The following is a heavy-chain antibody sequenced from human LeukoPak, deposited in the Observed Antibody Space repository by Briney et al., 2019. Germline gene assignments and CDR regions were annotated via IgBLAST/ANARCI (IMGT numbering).Heavy chain of an antibody. J-gene: IGHJ1*01. CDR2: ISGRGGST. D-gene: IGHD4-17*01. V-gene: IGHV3-23*01. CDR3: AKEIYGDSTGGRFQH. Sequence: GGSLRLSCAASGFTFDDYAMSWVRQAPGKGLEWVSVISGRGGSTYYADSVKGRFTLSRDNSKNTLYLQMNSLRAEDTAIYYCAKEIYGDSTGGRFQHWGQGTLAIVSS. CDR1: GFTFDDYA.